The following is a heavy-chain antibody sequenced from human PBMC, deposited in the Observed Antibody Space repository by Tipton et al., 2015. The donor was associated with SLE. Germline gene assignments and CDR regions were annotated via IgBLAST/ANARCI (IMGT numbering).Heavy chain of an antibody. CDR3: AKDPSIMITFGGVDY. Sequence: SLRLSCAASGFTVSSNYMTWVRQAPGKGLEWVSVIYSGGSTYYADSVKGRFTISRDNSKNTLYLQMNSLRAEDTAVYYCAKDPSIMITFGGVDYWGQGTLVTVSS. D-gene: IGHD3-16*01. V-gene: IGHV3-53*01. J-gene: IGHJ4*02. CDR2: IYSGGST. CDR1: GFTVSSNY.